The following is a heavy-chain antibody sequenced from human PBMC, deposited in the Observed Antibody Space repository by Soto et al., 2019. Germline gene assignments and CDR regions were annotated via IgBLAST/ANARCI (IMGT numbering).Heavy chain of an antibody. CDR1: GGSFSGYY. J-gene: IGHJ5*02. Sequence: PSETLSLTCAVYGGSFSGYYWSWIRQPPGKGLEWIGEINHSGSTNYNPSLKSRVTISVDTSKNQFSLKLSSVTAADTAVYYCASTGHSRSGGKWFDPWGQGNLVTVSS. CDR3: ASTGHSRSGGKWFDP. V-gene: IGHV4-34*01. CDR2: INHSGST. D-gene: IGHD6-25*01.